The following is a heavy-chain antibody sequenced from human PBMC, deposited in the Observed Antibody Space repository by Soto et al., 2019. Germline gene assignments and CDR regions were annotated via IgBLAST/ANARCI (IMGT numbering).Heavy chain of an antibody. Sequence: GESLKISCKGSGYSFTSYWIGWVRQMPGKGLEWMGIIYPGDSDTRYSPSFQGQVTTSADKSISTAYLQWSSLKASDTAMYYCARTLYYYDSSGYYSTVGAFDIWGQGTMVT. D-gene: IGHD3-22*01. CDR2: IYPGDSDT. J-gene: IGHJ3*02. CDR3: ARTLYYYDSSGYYSTVGAFDI. CDR1: GYSFTSYW. V-gene: IGHV5-51*01.